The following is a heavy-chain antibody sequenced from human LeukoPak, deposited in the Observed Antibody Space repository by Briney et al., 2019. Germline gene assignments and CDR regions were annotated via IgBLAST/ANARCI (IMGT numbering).Heavy chain of an antibody. CDR1: GFTFSSYS. D-gene: IGHD3-3*01. CDR2: ISSSSSYI. CDR3: ARDLYDFWSGYYYYYMDV. J-gene: IGHJ6*03. Sequence: PGGSLRLSCAASGFTFSSYSMNWVRQAPGKGLEWVSSISSSSSYIYYADSVKGGLTISRDNAKNSLYLQMNSLRAEDTAVYYCARDLYDFWSGYYYYYMDVWGKGTTVTVSS. V-gene: IGHV3-21*01.